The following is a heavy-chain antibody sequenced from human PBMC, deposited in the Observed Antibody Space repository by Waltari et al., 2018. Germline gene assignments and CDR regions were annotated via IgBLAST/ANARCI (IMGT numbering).Heavy chain of an antibody. CDR2: IYHSGST. Sequence: QVQLQESGPGLVKPSETLSLTCTVSGYSISSGYYWGWIRQPPGKGLEWIGSIYHSGSTYYHPSLKSRVTISVDTSKNQFSLKLSSVTAADTAVYYCARSMTQMGWFDPWGQGTLVTVSS. CDR1: GYSISSGYY. D-gene: IGHD2-21*02. CDR3: ARSMTQMGWFDP. V-gene: IGHV4-38-2*02. J-gene: IGHJ5*02.